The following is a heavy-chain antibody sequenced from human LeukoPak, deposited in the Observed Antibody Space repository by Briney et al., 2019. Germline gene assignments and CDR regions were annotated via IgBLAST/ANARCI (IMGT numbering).Heavy chain of an antibody. CDR3: AKEYSAAAAGNYYFDY. Sequence: GGSLRLSYAASGFTFSSYAMSWVRQAPGKGLEWVSAISGSGGSTYYADSVKGRFTISRDNSKNTLYLQMNSLRAEDTAVYYCAKEYSAAAAGNYYFDYWGQGTLVTVSS. CDR1: GFTFSSYA. D-gene: IGHD6-13*01. V-gene: IGHV3-23*01. CDR2: ISGSGGST. J-gene: IGHJ4*02.